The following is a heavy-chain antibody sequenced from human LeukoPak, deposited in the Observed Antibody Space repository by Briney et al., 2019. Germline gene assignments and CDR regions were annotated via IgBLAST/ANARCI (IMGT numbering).Heavy chain of an antibody. J-gene: IGHJ4*02. D-gene: IGHD3-3*01. CDR2: INHSGST. CDR1: GGSFSGYY. CDR3: AIALPDFWSGYRPTSYFDY. Sequence: SETLSLTCAVYGGSFSGYYWCWIRQPPGKGLEWIGEINHSGSTNYNPSLKSRVTISVDTSKNQFSLKLSSVTAADTAVYYCAIALPDFWSGYRPTSYFDYWGQGTLVTVSS. V-gene: IGHV4-34*01.